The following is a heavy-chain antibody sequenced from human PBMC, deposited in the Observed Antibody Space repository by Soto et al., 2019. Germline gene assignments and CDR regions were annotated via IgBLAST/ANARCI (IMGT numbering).Heavy chain of an antibody. V-gene: IGHV4-34*01. J-gene: IGHJ4*02. CDR3: ARRIAMIVVVFDS. Sequence: QEQVQQWGAGLLKPSETLSLTCAVHGDSFSGYYWSWIRQSPGKGLEWIGEIDHSGSANYNPSLTSRVSMSVDTSSQQVSLKLSSVTAADTAVYYCARRIAMIVVVFDSWGQGTLVNVSS. CDR2: IDHSGSA. D-gene: IGHD3-22*01. CDR1: GDSFSGYY.